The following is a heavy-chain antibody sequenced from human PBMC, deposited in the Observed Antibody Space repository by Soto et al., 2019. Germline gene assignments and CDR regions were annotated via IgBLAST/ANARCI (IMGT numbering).Heavy chain of an antibody. D-gene: IGHD1-1*01. V-gene: IGHV3-23*01. J-gene: IGHJ6*02. Sequence: EVQLLESGGGLVQPGGSLRLSCAASGFTFSTYAMNWVRQAPGNGLEWVSAISGSGGSIHYADSVKGPFTISRVNSKNTLDLQMNSLRDEDPAVYHCVKGYWKGDVWGQGTTVTVSS. CDR1: GFTFSTYA. CDR3: VKGYWKGDV. CDR2: ISGSGGSI.